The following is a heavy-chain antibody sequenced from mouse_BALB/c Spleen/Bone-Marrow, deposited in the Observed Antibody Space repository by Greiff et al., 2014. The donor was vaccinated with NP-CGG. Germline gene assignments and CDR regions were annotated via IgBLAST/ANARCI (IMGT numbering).Heavy chain of an antibody. D-gene: IGHD2-12*01. Sequence: EVQLQQSGPELVKPGASVRIPCKASGYAFTDYHMDWVKQSHGKSLAWIGDIDPNNGTTIYNRNFKGKATLTVDKSSSTAYMELRSLTSEDTAVYYCARPNTTPFDYWGQGTLVTVSS. CDR3: ARPNTTPFDY. J-gene: IGHJ3*01. CDR1: GYAFTDYH. V-gene: IGHV1-18*01. CDR2: IDPNNGTT.